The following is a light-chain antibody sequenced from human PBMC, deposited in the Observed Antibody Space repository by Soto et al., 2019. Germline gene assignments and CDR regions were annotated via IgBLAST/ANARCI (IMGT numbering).Light chain of an antibody. Sequence: QSVLTQPASVSGSPGQSITISCTGTSSDVGNYIFVSWYRQHPGKAPKLMIYDINNRPSGVSNRFSGSKSGNTASLTISGLQAEDEADYHCVSSTTSAPYVFGTGSRSPS. CDR2: DIN. V-gene: IGLV2-14*01. CDR3: VSSTTSAPYV. J-gene: IGLJ1*01. CDR1: SSDVGNYIF.